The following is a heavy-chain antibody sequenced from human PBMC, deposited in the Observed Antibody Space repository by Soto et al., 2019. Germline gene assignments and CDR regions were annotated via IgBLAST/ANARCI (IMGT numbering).Heavy chain of an antibody. J-gene: IGHJ5*02. CDR2: IYHSGST. CDR1: GGSISSSNW. Sequence: PSETLSLTCAVSGGSISSSNWWSWVRQPPGKGLEWIGEIYHSGSTNYNPSLKSRVTISVDKSKNQFSLKLSSVTAADTAVYYCARDPGYCSSTSCYTTEYNWFDPWGQGTLVTVSS. CDR3: ARDPGYCSSTSCYTTEYNWFDP. V-gene: IGHV4-4*02. D-gene: IGHD2-2*02.